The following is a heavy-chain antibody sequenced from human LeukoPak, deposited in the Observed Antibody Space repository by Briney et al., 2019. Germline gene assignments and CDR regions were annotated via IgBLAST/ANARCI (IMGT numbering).Heavy chain of an antibody. CDR1: GFTFSSYG. D-gene: IGHD3-9*01. CDR3: AKEYYDILTGYLRAFDI. V-gene: IGHV3-30*02. Sequence: GGSLRLSCAASGFTFSSYGMHWVRQDPGKGLEWVAFIRYDGSNKYYADSVKGRFTISRDNSKNTLYLQMNSLRAEDTAVYYCAKEYYDILTGYLRAFDIWGQGTMVTVSS. J-gene: IGHJ3*02. CDR2: IRYDGSNK.